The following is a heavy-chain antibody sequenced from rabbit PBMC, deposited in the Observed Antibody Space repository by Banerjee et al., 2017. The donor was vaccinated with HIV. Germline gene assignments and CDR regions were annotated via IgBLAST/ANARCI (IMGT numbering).Heavy chain of an antibody. CDR3: ARDLAGVIGWNFSL. CDR2: IGAGSDDNT. J-gene: IGHJ4*01. CDR1: RFDFSTYYA. D-gene: IGHD4-1*01. V-gene: IGHV1S45*01. Sequence: QQQVEESGGGLVKPEGSLTLTCKASRFDFSTYYAMCWVRQAPGKGLEWIACIGAGSDDNTYYASWAKGRFTISKTSSTTVTLQMTSLTAADTATYFCARDLAGVIGWNFSLWGQGTLVTVS.